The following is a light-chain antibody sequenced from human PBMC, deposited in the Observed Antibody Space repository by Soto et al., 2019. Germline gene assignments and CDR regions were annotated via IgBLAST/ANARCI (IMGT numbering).Light chain of an antibody. CDR3: CSYAGRSTWDVV. J-gene: IGLJ2*01. Sequence: QSALTQPASVSGTPGQSITISCTGSNSDIGIYDFVSWYQHHPGKAPKLIVSEVSHRPSGVSNRFSGSKSGNTASLTISGLQAEDEADYYCCSYAGRSTWDVVFGGGTKLTVL. CDR1: NSDIGIYDF. CDR2: EVS. V-gene: IGLV2-23*02.